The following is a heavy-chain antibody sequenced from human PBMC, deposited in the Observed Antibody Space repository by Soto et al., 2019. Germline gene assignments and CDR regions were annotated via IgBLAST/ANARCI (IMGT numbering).Heavy chain of an antibody. J-gene: IGHJ4*02. D-gene: IGHD5-12*01. CDR2: ISGSGGST. Sequence: GGSLRLSCAASGFTFSSYAMRWVRQAPGKGLEWVSAISGSGGSTYYADSVKGRFTISRDNSKNTLYLQMNSLRAEDTAVYYCAKAPLEYSGYEECWGQGTLVTVSS. V-gene: IGHV3-23*01. CDR3: AKAPLEYSGYEEC. CDR1: GFTFSSYA.